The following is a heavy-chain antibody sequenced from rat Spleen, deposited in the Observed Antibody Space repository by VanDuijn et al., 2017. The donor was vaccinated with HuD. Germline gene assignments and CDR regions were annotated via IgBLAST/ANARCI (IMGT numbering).Heavy chain of an antibody. Sequence: EVQLVESDGGLVQPGRSLKLSCAASGFTFSDYYMAWVRQAPTKGLEWVATISYDGSSTYYRDSVKGRFTISRDNAKSTLYLQMDSLRSEDTATYYCARHSLPGYNWFAYWGQGTLVTVSS. V-gene: IGHV5-7*01. CDR2: ISYDGSST. J-gene: IGHJ3*01. D-gene: IGHD1-4*01. CDR3: ARHSLPGYNWFAY. CDR1: GFTFSDYY.